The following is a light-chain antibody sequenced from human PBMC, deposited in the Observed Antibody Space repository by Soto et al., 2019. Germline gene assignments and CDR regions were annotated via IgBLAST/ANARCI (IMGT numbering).Light chain of an antibody. J-gene: IGKJ3*01. V-gene: IGKV3-20*01. Sequence: EIVLTQSPGTLSLSPGERATLSCRASQSISSNYLAWYQXXXXXAPRLLVYGASSRATGIPDRFSGSGSGTDFTLTISRLEPEDFAVYYCQQYGSSRFTFGPGTKVDFK. CDR3: QQYGSSRFT. CDR2: GAS. CDR1: QSISSNY.